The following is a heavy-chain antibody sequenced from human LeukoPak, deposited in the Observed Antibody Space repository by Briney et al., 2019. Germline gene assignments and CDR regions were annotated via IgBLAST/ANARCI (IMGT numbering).Heavy chain of an antibody. CDR3: ARLAAAGYYFDY. Sequence: NTSETLSLTCTVSGDSISSYYWSWIRQPPGKGLEWIGYIYYSGSTNYNPSLKSRVTISVDTSKNQFSLKLSSVTAADTAVYYCARLAAAGYYFDYWGQGTLVTVSS. J-gene: IGHJ4*02. D-gene: IGHD6-13*01. CDR1: GDSISSYY. V-gene: IGHV4-59*08. CDR2: IYYSGST.